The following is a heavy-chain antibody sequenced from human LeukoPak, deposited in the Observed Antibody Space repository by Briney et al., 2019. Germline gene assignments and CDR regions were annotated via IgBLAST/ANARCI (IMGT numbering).Heavy chain of an antibody. CDR1: GGSFSGYY. Sequence: SETLSLTCAVYGGSFSGYYWSWIRQPPGKGLEWIGEINHSGSTNYNPSLKSRVTISVDTSKKQFSLKLSSVAAADTAVYYCARVGAFGLGYWGQGTLVTVSS. J-gene: IGHJ4*02. CDR2: INHSGST. V-gene: IGHV4-34*01. D-gene: IGHD3-10*01. CDR3: ARVGAFGLGY.